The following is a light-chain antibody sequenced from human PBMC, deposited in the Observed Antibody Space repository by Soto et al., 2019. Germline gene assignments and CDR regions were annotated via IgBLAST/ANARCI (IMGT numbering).Light chain of an antibody. CDR2: DAS. CDR3: QQLNSYPRIT. Sequence: DIQMTQSPSSLSASVGDRVTITCQASQNINNYLNWYQQKPGRAPKLLIYDASNLEVGVPSRFRGSGSGTDFTLTISSLQPEDFATYYCQQLNSYPRITFGQGTRLEI. V-gene: IGKV1-33*01. J-gene: IGKJ5*01. CDR1: QNINNY.